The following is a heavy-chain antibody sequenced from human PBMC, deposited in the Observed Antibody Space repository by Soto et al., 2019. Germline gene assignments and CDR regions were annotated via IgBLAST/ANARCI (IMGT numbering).Heavy chain of an antibody. CDR3: ARPSGDLRYVDWIFTFDY. D-gene: IGHD3-9*01. Sequence: GESLKISCKGSGYSFTSYWIGWVRQMPGKGLEWMGIIYPGDYDTRYRPSFQGQVTISADKSISTAYLQWSSLKASDSAMYYCARPSGDLRYVDWIFTFDYWGQGTLVTVS. V-gene: IGHV5-51*01. CDR2: IYPGDYDT. CDR1: GYSFTSYW. J-gene: IGHJ4*02.